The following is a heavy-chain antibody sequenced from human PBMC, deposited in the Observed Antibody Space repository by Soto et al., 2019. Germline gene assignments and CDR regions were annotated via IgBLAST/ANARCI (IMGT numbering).Heavy chain of an antibody. Sequence: QVQLQESGPGLVKPSGTLSLTCAVSGGSISSSNWWSWVRQPPGKGLEWIGEIYHSGSTNYNPSLKSLVNISVDKSKNQFSLKLSSVTAADTAVYYCASVRGGYYYAMDVWGQGTTVTVSS. CDR3: ASVRGGYYYAMDV. CDR1: GGSISSSNW. V-gene: IGHV4-4*02. CDR2: IYHSGST. J-gene: IGHJ6*02. D-gene: IGHD3-10*02.